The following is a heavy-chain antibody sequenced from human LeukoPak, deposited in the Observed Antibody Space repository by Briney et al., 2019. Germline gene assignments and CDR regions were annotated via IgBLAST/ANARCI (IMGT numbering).Heavy chain of an antibody. J-gene: IGHJ4*02. CDR3: ARQGYSSGWSRRGYFDY. Sequence: KPSETLSLTCTVSGGFISSSSYYWGWIRQPPGKGLEWIGSIFYSGNTYYNPSLKSRVTISVDTSKNQFSLKLSSVTAADTAVYYCARQGYSSGWSRRGYFDYWGQGTLVTVSS. V-gene: IGHV4-39*01. CDR2: IFYSGNT. CDR1: GGFISSSSYY. D-gene: IGHD6-19*01.